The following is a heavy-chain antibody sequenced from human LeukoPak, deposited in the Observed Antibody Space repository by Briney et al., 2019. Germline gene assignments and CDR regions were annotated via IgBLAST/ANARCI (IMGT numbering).Heavy chain of an antibody. CDR1: GFTFSSYA. V-gene: IGHV3-23*01. CDR3: ARDYADYVGYFFFDY. CDR2: MSGSGGPT. Sequence: GGSLRLSCAASGFTFSSYAMSWVRQAPGKGLEWVSVMSGSGGPTYYADSVKGRFTISRDNSKNTVYLEMNSLRVDDTAVYYCARDYADYVGYFFFDYWGQGTLVTVSS. J-gene: IGHJ4*02. D-gene: IGHD4-17*01.